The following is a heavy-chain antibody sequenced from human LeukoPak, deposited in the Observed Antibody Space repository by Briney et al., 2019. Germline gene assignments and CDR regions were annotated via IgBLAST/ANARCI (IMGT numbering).Heavy chain of an antibody. CDR1: GFTFSSYA. Sequence: GRSLRLSCAASGFTFSSYAMHWVRQAPGTGLEWVAVMSYDGSNIYYADSVKGRFTISRDNSKNTLYLQMNSLRAEDTAVYYCARDDCSSTSYYTIDGLGLWGYYFDYWGQGTLVTVSS. CDR3: ARDDCSSTSYYTIDGLGLWGYYFDY. D-gene: IGHD2-2*02. J-gene: IGHJ4*02. CDR2: MSYDGSNI. V-gene: IGHV3-30-3*01.